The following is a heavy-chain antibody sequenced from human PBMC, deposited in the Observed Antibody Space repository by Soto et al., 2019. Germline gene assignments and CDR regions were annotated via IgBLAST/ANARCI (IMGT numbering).Heavy chain of an antibody. CDR3: ARDLGYALPDY. CDR1: GYTFTSYA. D-gene: IGHD2-15*01. Sequence: WASVKVSCKASGYTFTSYAMHWVRQAPGQRLEWMGWINAGNGNTKYSQKFQGRVTITRDTSASTAYMELSSLRSEDTAVYYCARDLGYALPDYWGQGTLVTVSS. J-gene: IGHJ4*02. V-gene: IGHV1-3*01. CDR2: INAGNGNT.